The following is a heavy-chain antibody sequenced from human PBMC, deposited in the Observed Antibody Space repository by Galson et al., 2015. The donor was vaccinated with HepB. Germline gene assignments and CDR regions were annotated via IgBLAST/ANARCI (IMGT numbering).Heavy chain of an antibody. D-gene: IGHD6-19*01. J-gene: IGHJ4*02. CDR1: GFTFSSYE. CDR2: ISSSGSTI. Sequence: SLRLSCAASGFTFSSYEMNWVRQAPGKGLEWVSYISSSGSTIFYRDSVKGRFTISRDNAKNSLYLHMNSLRAEDTAVYYCARVGEIAVAGSFDYWGQGTLVTVSS. CDR3: ARVGEIAVAGSFDY. V-gene: IGHV3-48*03.